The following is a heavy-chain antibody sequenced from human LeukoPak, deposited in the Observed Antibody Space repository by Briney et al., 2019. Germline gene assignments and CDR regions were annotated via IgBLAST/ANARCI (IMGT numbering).Heavy chain of an antibody. D-gene: IGHD3-3*01. CDR3: VRYYDFWRGLHYFDY. CDR1: GDSVSISSTA. Sequence: SPTLSLTCALSGDSVSISSTAWTWLTQSPSRGLEWLGSTYYRYKWYNDYAVSVKSRITINPDTSKNQFSLQLISVTPEDTAVYYCVRYYDFWRGLHYFDYWGQGTLVTVSS. V-gene: IGHV6-1*01. CDR2: TYYRYKWYN. J-gene: IGHJ4*02.